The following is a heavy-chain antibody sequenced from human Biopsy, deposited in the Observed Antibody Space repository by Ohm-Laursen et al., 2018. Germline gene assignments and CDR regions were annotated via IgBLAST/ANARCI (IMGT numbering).Heavy chain of an antibody. CDR1: GFTFSSYA. CDR3: ANWNYYYNSSGPPAFDV. V-gene: IGHV3-23*01. CDR2: TNNNGGRT. J-gene: IGHJ3*01. D-gene: IGHD3-22*01. Sequence: SLRLSCAASGFTFSSYAMSWVRQSPGKGLEWVSSTNNNGGRTYYADSVKGRFTISRDNSKNTLSLQMSSLRAEGTAVYYCANWNYYYNSSGPPAFDVWGQGTMVTVSS.